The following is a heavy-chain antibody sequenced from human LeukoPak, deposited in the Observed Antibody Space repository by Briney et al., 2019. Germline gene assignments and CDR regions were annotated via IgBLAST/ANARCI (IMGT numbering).Heavy chain of an antibody. CDR1: GDSVSSNSAA. V-gene: IGHV6-1*01. J-gene: IGHJ4*02. D-gene: IGHD7-27*01. Sequence: SQTLSLTCAISGDSVSSNSAAWNWIRLSPSRGLEWLGRTYYRSKWYREYALSVKSRITINPDTSRNQFSLQLNSVTPEDTAVYYCTSLTGDTDYWGQGTLVTVSS. CDR3: TSLTGDTDY. CDR2: TYYRSKWYR.